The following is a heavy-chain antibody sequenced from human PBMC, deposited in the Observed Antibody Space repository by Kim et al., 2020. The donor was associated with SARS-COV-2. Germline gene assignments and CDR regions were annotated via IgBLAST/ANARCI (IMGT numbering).Heavy chain of an antibody. Sequence: GGSLRLSCAASGFTFSNAWMSWVRQAPGKGLEWVGRIKSKTDGGTTDYAAPVKGRFTISRDDSKNTLYLQMNSLKTEDTAVYYCTTDHYGSGSYYYYYYYGMDVWGQGTTVTVSS. D-gene: IGHD3-10*01. V-gene: IGHV3-15*01. J-gene: IGHJ6*02. CDR2: IKSKTDGGTT. CDR3: TTDHYGSGSYYYYYYYGMDV. CDR1: GFTFSNAW.